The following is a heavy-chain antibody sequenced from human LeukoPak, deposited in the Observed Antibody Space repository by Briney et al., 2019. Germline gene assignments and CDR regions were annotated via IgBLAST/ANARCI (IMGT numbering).Heavy chain of an antibody. D-gene: IGHD3-9*01. CDR1: GFTFGSYW. Sequence: PGGSLRLSCAASGFTFGSYWMHWVRQAPGKGPVWVSRINGDGSITGYADSVKGRFTISRDNSKNTLYLQMDSLRAEDTAVYYCATHGYSELRYFDWSTNEWGQGTLVTVSS. CDR3: ATHGYSELRYFDWSTNE. V-gene: IGHV3-74*01. J-gene: IGHJ4*02. CDR2: INGDGSIT.